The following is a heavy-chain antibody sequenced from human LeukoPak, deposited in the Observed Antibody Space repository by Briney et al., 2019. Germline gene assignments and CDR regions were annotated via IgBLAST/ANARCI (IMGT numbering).Heavy chain of an antibody. V-gene: IGHV3-7*05. CDR3: ARARGVKRGTFDY. CDR2: INQAGTEK. D-gene: IGHD3-10*01. J-gene: IGHJ4*02. CDR1: GFTFSSYW. Sequence: GGSLRLSCAASGFTFSSYWISWVRQAPGKGLEWVANINQAGTEKYYVDSVKGRLTVSRDNAKNSVYLQMKSLRAEDTAVYYCARARGVKRGTFDYWGQGTLVTVSS.